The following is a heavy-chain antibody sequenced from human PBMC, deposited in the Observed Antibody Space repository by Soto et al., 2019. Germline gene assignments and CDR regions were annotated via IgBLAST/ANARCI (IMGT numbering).Heavy chain of an antibody. D-gene: IGHD6-19*01. V-gene: IGHV3-23*01. CDR1: VFSFSNYA. CDR3: VKGSRPITNLSGLVYGSD. Sequence: VGSLGLSCEASVFSFSNYAMTCVRHSPGKGLEWVSTISDVDDATYSADSVKGRFTISRDNSRNTLYLQMANLGAEDTAIYFCVKGSRPITNLSGLVYGSDWRQGTPFTVSS. J-gene: IGHJ4*02. CDR2: ISDVDDAT.